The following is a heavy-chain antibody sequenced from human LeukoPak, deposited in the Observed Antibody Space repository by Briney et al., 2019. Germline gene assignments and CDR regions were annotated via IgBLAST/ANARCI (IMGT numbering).Heavy chain of an antibody. CDR2: MNPNSGNT. J-gene: IGHJ3*02. D-gene: IGHD3-3*01. Sequence: GASVKVSCKASGYTFTSYDINWVRQATGQGLEWMGWMNPNSGNTGYAQKFQGRVTITRNTSISTAYMELSSLRSEDTAVYYCARGVLEWLLRSDAFDIWGQGTMVTVSS. V-gene: IGHV1-8*03. CDR3: ARGVLEWLLRSDAFDI. CDR1: GYTFTSYD.